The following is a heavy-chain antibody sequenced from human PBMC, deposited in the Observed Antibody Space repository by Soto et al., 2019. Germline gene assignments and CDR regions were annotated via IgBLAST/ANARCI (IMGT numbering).Heavy chain of an antibody. CDR2: ISTSGDTI. Sequence: EVQLVESGGGLVQPGGSLRLSCAASGFTLSLYEVNWVRQAPGMGLEWVSYISTSGDTIYYADSVKGRFTISRDNAKNSVFLQMNSLSAEDTALYYCAREQWLVLDYYGLDVWGQGTTVTVSS. J-gene: IGHJ6*02. D-gene: IGHD6-19*01. CDR3: AREQWLVLDYYGLDV. V-gene: IGHV3-48*03. CDR1: GFTLSLYE.